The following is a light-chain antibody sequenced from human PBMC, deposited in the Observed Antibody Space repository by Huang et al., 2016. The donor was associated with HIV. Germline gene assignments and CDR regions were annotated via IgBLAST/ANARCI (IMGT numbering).Light chain of an antibody. CDR1: PSLLYSANKKHVPRNC. Sequence: DIVMTQSPDSLAVPLGERATISCVSSPSLLYSANKKHVPRNCVAWYQKKPGQPPKLLIFWASSRASGVPDRFSGSGSGTDFTLTISGLQAEDVAVYYCQQHYSTPWTFGQGTKVEIK. J-gene: IGKJ1*01. V-gene: IGKV4-1*01. CDR2: WAS. CDR3: QQHYSTPWT.